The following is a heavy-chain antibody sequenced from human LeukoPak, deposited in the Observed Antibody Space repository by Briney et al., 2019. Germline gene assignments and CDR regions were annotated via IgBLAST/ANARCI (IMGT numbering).Heavy chain of an antibody. D-gene: IGHD6-6*01. V-gene: IGHV1-69*04. CDR1: GGTFSSYA. Sequence: SVKVSCKASGGTFSSYAISWVRQAPGQGLEWMGRIIPILGIANYAQKFQGRVTITADKSTSTAYMELSSLRSEDTAVYYCARDFGIAARGNYYYYMDVWGKGTTVTVSS. CDR2: IIPILGIA. CDR3: ARDFGIAARGNYYYYMDV. J-gene: IGHJ6*03.